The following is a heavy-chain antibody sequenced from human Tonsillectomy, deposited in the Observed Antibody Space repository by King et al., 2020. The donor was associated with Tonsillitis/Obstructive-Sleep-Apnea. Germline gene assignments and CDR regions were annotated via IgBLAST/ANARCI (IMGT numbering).Heavy chain of an antibody. J-gene: IGHJ6*03. D-gene: IGHD2-15*01. CDR2: INHGGST. CDR1: GGSFSGYY. CDR3: AGGDMLVVVAATGKNGYNCMDV. V-gene: IGHV4-34*01. Sequence: VQLQQWGAGLLKPSETLSLTCAVYGGSFSGYYWSWIRQSPGKGLEWIGEINHGGSTNHNPSLKSRVTISVDTSKNQFSLKLSSVTAADTSVYYCAGGDMLVVVAATGKNGYNCMDVWGKGTTVTVSS.